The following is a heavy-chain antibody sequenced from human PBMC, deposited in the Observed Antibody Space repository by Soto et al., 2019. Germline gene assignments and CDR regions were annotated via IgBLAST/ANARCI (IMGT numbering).Heavy chain of an antibody. V-gene: IGHV3-21*06. Sequence: GGFLRLSCVASGFTFSSYCRSWVRQAPGKWLEWVSGFRSGGDDGTTYYADSVKGRFTISRDNAKNSLYLQMNSLRDEDTAIYYCVRGGGGGQFDLWGQGTVVTVSS. D-gene: IGHD2-15*01. CDR2: FRSGGDDGTT. J-gene: IGHJ5*02. CDR1: GFTFSSYC. CDR3: VRGGGGGQFDL.